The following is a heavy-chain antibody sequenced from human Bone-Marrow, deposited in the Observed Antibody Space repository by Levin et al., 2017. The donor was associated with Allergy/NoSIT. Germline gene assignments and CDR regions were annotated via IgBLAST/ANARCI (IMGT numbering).Heavy chain of an antibody. V-gene: IGHV3-7*01. Sequence: LSLTCVASGFRFSSHWMIWVRQAPGKGLEWVANIKGDGSQKSYEDSVKGRFTVSRDNAKNTLYLQMNSLRADDTATYYCARDGPAAVDFDYWGQGTLVTVSS. CDR3: ARDGPAAVDFDY. J-gene: IGHJ4*02. D-gene: IGHD4-23*01. CDR2: IKGDGSQK. CDR1: GFRFSSHW.